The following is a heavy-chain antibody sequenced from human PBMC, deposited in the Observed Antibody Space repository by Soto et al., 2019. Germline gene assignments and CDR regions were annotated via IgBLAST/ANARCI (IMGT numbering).Heavy chain of an antibody. Sequence: SETLSLTCTVSGGSISSYYWSWIRQPPGKGLEWIGYIYYSGSTNYNPSLKSRVTISVDTSKNQFSLKLSSVTAADTAVYYCAREVDYYYYMDVWGKGTTVTVSS. V-gene: IGHV4-59*01. CDR3: AREVDYYYYMDV. CDR2: IYYSGST. CDR1: GGSISSYY. J-gene: IGHJ6*03.